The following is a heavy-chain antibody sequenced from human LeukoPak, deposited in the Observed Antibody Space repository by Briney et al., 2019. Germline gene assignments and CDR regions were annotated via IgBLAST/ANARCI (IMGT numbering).Heavy chain of an antibody. J-gene: IGHJ4*02. CDR3: ARLWDSYSSSWHLDY. CDR1: GESIRSSNW. CDR2: IYHSGST. Sequence: SGTLSLTCAVSGESIRSSNWWSWVRQPPGKGLEWIGEIYHSGSTNYNPSLKSRVTISVDTSKNQFSLKLSSVAAADTAVYYCARLWDSYSSSWHLDYWGQGTLVTVSS. D-gene: IGHD6-13*01. V-gene: IGHV4-4*02.